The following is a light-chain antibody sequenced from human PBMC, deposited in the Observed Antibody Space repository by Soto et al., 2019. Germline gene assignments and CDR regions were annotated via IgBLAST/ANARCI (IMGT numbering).Light chain of an antibody. V-gene: IGLV2-8*01. CDR1: SSDIGDYAY. Sequence: QSALTQPPSASGSPGQSVTISCTGTSSDIGDYAYVSWYQQHPGQAPKLIISEVTKRPSGVPDRFSGSKSGNTASLTVSGLQAEDEAAYYCSSYAAGNSVIFGGGTQLTVL. CDR2: EVT. J-gene: IGLJ2*01. CDR3: SSYAAGNSVI.